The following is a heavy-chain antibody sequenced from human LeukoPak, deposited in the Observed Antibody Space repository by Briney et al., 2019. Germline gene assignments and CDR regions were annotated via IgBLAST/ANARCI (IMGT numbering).Heavy chain of an antibody. CDR3: ARVTSGSYCDY. D-gene: IGHD3-10*01. CDR2: IDPSGGST. CDR1: GYTFTSYY. V-gene: IGHV1-46*01. J-gene: IGHJ4*02. Sequence: GASVKVSCKASGYTFTSYYMHWVRQTPGQGLEWMGIIDPSGGSTSYAQKFQGRVTMTRDTSTSTVYMELSSLRSEDTAVYYCARVTSGSYCDYWGQGTLVTVSS.